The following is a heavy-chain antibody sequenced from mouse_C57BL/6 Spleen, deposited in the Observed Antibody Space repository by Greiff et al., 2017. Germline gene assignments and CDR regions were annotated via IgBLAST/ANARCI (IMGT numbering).Heavy chain of an antibody. J-gene: IGHJ2*01. V-gene: IGHV1-50*01. Sequence: QVQLKQPGAELVKPGASVKLSCKASGYTFTSYWMQWVKQRPGQGLEWIGEIDPSDSYTNYNQKFKGEATLTVDTSSSTAYMQLSSLTSEDSAVYYCARPSYYYGSSYDYWGQGTTLTVSS. CDR2: IDPSDSYT. D-gene: IGHD1-1*01. CDR1: GYTFTSYW. CDR3: ARPSYYYGSSYDY.